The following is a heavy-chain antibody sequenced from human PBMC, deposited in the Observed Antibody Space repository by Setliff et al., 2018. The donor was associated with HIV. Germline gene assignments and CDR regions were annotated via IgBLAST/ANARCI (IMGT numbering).Heavy chain of an antibody. CDR2: IYTSGST. CDR3: ARDFPLVRGVITHYYYYGMDV. J-gene: IGHJ6*02. CDR1: GGSISSHY. D-gene: IGHD3-10*01. Sequence: PSETLSLTCTVSGGSISSHYWNWIRQPPGKGLEWIGRIYTSGSTNYNPSLKSRVTISVDTSKNQFSLKLSSVTAADTAVYYCARDFPLVRGVITHYYYYGMDVWGQGTTVTVSS. V-gene: IGHV4-4*08.